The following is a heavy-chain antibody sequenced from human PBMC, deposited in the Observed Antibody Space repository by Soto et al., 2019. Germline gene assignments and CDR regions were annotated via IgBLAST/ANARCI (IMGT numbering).Heavy chain of an antibody. J-gene: IGHJ5*02. CDR2: IYYSGST. V-gene: IGHV4-59*01. Sequence: SETLSLTCTVSGGSISSYYWSWIRQPPGKGLEWIGYIYYSGSTNYNPSLKSRVTISVDTSKNQFSLKLSSVTAADTAVYYCARGFLNYYDSSGYPWSQGTPVTVSS. CDR1: GGSISSYY. CDR3: ARGFLNYYDSSGYP. D-gene: IGHD3-22*01.